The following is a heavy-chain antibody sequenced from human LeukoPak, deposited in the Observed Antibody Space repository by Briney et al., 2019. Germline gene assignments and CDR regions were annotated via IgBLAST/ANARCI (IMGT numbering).Heavy chain of an antibody. V-gene: IGHV3-30*18. J-gene: IGHJ6*02. D-gene: IGHD3-3*01. Sequence: GGSLRLSCAASGFTSSSYGMHWVRQAPGKGLEWVAVISYDGSNKYYADSVKGRFTISRDNSKNTLYLQMNSLRAEDTAVYYCAKDKNYDFWSGGSYYGMDVWGQGTTVTVSS. CDR2: ISYDGSNK. CDR1: GFTSSSYG. CDR3: AKDKNYDFWSGGSYYGMDV.